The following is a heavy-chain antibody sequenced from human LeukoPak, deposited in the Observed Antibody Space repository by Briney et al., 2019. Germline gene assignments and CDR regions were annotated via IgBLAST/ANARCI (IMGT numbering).Heavy chain of an antibody. D-gene: IGHD5-18*01. V-gene: IGHV1-2*02. CDR3: AREVDTAMAADAFDI. J-gene: IGHJ3*02. Sequence: EASVKVSCKASGYTFTGYYMHWVRQAPGQGLEWMGWINPNSGGTNYAQKFQGRVTMTRDTSISTAYMELSRLRSDDTAVYYCAREVDTAMAADAFDIWGQGTMVTVSS. CDR1: GYTFTGYY. CDR2: INPNSGGT.